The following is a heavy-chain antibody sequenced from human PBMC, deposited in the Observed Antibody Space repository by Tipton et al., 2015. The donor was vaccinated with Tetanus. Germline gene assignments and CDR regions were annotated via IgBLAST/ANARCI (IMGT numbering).Heavy chain of an antibody. V-gene: IGHV4-30-4*01. Sequence: VKPSQTLSLTCTVSGDSLSNGDYYWSWIRQPPGKGLESIGYIYYSGSTYYNPSLKSRVTISVDTSKNQFSLRLSSVTAADTAIYYCAREVPAAGHFDSWGQGTLVTVSS. CDR3: AREVPAAGHFDS. J-gene: IGHJ4*02. CDR2: IYYSGST. CDR1: GDSLSNGDYY. D-gene: IGHD2-2*01.